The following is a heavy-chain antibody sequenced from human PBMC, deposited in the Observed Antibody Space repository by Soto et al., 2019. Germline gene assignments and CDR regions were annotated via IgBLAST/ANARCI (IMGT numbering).Heavy chain of an antibody. CDR2: ISTSGGNT. J-gene: IGHJ4*02. V-gene: IGHV3-23*01. D-gene: IGHD1-26*01. CDR3: AKPTGGSYPESRVFDS. Sequence: EVQLLESGGGLVQPGGSLRLSCAASGFTFSSSAMSWLRQAPEKGLEWVSAISTSGGNTLYADSVKGRFTISRDNSKNTLFLQMSSLRAEDTAIYYCAKPTGGSYPESRVFDSWGQGTRVTVSS. CDR1: GFTFSSSA.